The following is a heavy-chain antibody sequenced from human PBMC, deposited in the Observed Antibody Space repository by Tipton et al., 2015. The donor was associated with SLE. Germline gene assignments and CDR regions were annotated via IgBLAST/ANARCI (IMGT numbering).Heavy chain of an antibody. D-gene: IGHD3-3*02. V-gene: IGHV4-59*01. CDR3: ARGPPFMEWERNWFDL. J-gene: IGHJ5*02. CDR1: GGSIRSYY. Sequence: TLSLTCTVSGGSIRSYYWTWIRQPPGKGLEWIAYIYHSGITNYNPSLQSRVTISIDTSKNQFSLTLTSVTAADTALYYCARGPPFMEWERNWFDLWGQGTQVTVSS. CDR2: IYHSGIT.